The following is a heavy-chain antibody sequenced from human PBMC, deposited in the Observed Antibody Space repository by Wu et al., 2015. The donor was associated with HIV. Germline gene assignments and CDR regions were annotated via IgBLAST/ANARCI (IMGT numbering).Heavy chain of an antibody. D-gene: IGHD1-26*01. CDR3: AGRRPEWRHFDR. V-gene: IGHV1-69*05. CDR1: GGTFTSYA. Sequence: QVHLVQSGAEVKKSGSSVKVSCQASGGTFTSYAFSWVRQAPEQGFEWMGGISPISETPDYAQKFQGRVTIATDKSTSTVYMEFSSLRSEDTAMYYCAGRRPEWRHFDRWGQGTLVTGLL. J-gene: IGHJ4*02. CDR2: ISPISETP.